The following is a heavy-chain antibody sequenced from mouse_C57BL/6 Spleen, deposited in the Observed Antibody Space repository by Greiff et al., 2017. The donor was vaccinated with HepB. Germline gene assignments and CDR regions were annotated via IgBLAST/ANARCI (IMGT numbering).Heavy chain of an antibody. Sequence: EVQRVESGGGLVKPGGSLKLSCAASGFTFSSYAMSWVRQTPEKRLEWVATISDGGSYTYYPDNVKGRFTISRDNAKNNLYLQMSHLKSEDTAMYYCARDPGDYYGSSYVSYWYFDVWGTGTTVTVSS. CDR2: ISDGGSYT. CDR1: GFTFSSYA. J-gene: IGHJ1*03. CDR3: ARDPGDYYGSSYVSYWYFDV. D-gene: IGHD1-1*01. V-gene: IGHV5-4*01.